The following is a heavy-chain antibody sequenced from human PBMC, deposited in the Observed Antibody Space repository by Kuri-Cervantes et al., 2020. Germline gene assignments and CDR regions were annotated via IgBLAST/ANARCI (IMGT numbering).Heavy chain of an antibody. Sequence: GGSLRLSCAASGFTFSSYGMHWVRQAPGKGLEWVAVISYDGSNKYYADSVKGRFTISRDNSKNTLYLQMNSLRAEDTAVYYCAKDMDSCGGPFDYWGQGTLVTVSS. J-gene: IGHJ4*02. CDR3: AKDMDSCGGPFDY. V-gene: IGHV3-30*18. D-gene: IGHD5-18*01. CDR2: ISYDGSNK. CDR1: GFTFSSYG.